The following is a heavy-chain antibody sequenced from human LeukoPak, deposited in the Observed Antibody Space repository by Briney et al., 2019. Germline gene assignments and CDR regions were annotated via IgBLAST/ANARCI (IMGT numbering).Heavy chain of an antibody. D-gene: IGHD3-10*01. CDR3: ARVFTYYYGSGSYYKPAQYGMDV. CDR2: ISYDGSNK. V-gene: IGHV3-30*03. CDR1: GFTFSSYG. Sequence: GGSLRLSCAASGFTFSSYGMHWVRQAPGKGLEWVAVISYDGSNKYYADSVKGRFTISRDNSKNTLYLQMNSLRAEDTAVYYCARVFTYYYGSGSYYKPAQYGMDVWGKGTTVTVSS. J-gene: IGHJ6*04.